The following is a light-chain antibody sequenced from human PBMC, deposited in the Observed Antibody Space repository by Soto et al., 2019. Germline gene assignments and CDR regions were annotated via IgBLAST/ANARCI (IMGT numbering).Light chain of an antibody. CDR2: AAS. Sequence: DIQMTQSPSSLSASVGDRVTITCRASQSISSYLNWYQQKPGKAPKLLIYAASSLQSGVQSRFSGSGSGTEFTLTIRSLEPEDFAVYYCQQRSNWPLTFGGGTKVDIK. CDR3: QQRSNWPLT. V-gene: IGKV1-39*01. CDR1: QSISSY. J-gene: IGKJ4*01.